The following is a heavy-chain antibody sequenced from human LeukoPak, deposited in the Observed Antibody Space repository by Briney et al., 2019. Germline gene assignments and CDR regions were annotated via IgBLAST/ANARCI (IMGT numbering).Heavy chain of an antibody. Sequence: SETLSLTCAVYGGPFSGYYWSWIRQPPGKGLERIGEINHSGSTNYNPSLKSRVTISVDTSKNQFSLKLSSVTAADTAVYYCARGSSGFRIYYYYGMDVWGQGTTVTVSS. CDR2: INHSGST. CDR1: GGPFSGYY. J-gene: IGHJ6*02. CDR3: ARGSSGFRIYYYYGMDV. V-gene: IGHV4-34*01. D-gene: IGHD3-22*01.